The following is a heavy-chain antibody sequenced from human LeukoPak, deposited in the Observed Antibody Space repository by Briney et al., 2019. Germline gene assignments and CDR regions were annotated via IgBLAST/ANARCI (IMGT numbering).Heavy chain of an antibody. CDR2: IQSGGRT. V-gene: IGHV3-66*01. D-gene: IGHD2-15*01. Sequence: PGGSLRLSCAASGFTVNSNFMTWVRQAPGKGLDWVSVIQSGGRTYYADSVKGRFTISRDTSKNMLYLQMNSLRAEGTAVYFCVRGRVDLSYFDSWGQGTLVTVSS. CDR1: GFTVNSNF. CDR3: VRGRVDLSYFDS. J-gene: IGHJ4*02.